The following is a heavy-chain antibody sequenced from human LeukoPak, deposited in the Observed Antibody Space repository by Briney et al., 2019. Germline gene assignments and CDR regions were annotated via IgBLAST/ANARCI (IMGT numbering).Heavy chain of an antibody. CDR2: ISWNSGSI. V-gene: IGHV3-9*01. D-gene: IGHD1-26*01. Sequence: GRSLRLSCAAFGFTFDDYAMHWVRQAPGKGLEWVSGISWNSGSIGYADSVKGRFTISRDNAKNSLYLQMNSLRAEDTALYYCAKTFGGSYYLYHDAFDIWGQGTMVTVSS. CDR3: AKTFGGSYYLYHDAFDI. CDR1: GFTFDDYA. J-gene: IGHJ3*02.